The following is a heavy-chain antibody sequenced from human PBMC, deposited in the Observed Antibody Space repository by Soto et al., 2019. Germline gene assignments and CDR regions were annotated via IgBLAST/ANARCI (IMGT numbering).Heavy chain of an antibody. CDR2: IYYSGST. J-gene: IGHJ6*02. CDR1: GGSISSGDYY. Sequence: SETLSLTCTVSGGSISSGDYYWSWIRQPPGKGLEWIGYIYYSGSTYYNPSLKSRVTISVDTSKNQFSLKLSSVTAADTAVYYCARDATNTVVVPAATPYYYGMDVWGHGTTVTVSS. V-gene: IGHV4-30-4*01. CDR3: ARDATNTVVVPAATPYYYGMDV. D-gene: IGHD2-2*01.